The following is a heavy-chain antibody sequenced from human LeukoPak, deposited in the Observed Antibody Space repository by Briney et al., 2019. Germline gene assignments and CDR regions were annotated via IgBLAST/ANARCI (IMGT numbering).Heavy chain of an antibody. CDR1: GDSVSSNSAA. V-gene: IGHV6-1*01. J-gene: IGHJ3*02. D-gene: IGHD3-3*01. Sequence: SQTLSLTCAISGDSVSSNSAAWNWIRQSPSRGLEWLGRTYYRSKWYNDYAVSVKSRITINPDTSKNQFSLQLNSVTPEDTAVYYCARENLEDYDFWSGPWLGDAFDIWGQGTMVTVSS. CDR2: TYYRSKWYN. CDR3: ARENLEDYDFWSGPWLGDAFDI.